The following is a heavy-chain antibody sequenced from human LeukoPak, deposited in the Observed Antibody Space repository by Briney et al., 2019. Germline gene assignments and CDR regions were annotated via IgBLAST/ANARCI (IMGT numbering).Heavy chain of an antibody. Sequence: GGSLRLSCAASEFSVGSNYMTWVRQAPGKGLEWVSLIYSGGSTYYADSVKGRFTISRDNSKNTVYLQMNTLRAEDTAVYYCAKHYGSFYFYMDVWGKGTTVTVSS. D-gene: IGHD4-17*01. CDR1: EFSVGSNY. V-gene: IGHV3-66*04. J-gene: IGHJ6*03. CDR2: IYSGGST. CDR3: AKHYGSFYFYMDV.